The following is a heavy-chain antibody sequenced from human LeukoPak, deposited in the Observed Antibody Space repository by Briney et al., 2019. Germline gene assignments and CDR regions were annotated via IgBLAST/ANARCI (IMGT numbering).Heavy chain of an antibody. D-gene: IGHD7-27*01. J-gene: IGHJ4*02. Sequence: PGVSLRLSCAASGFTFSTYAMNWVRQAPGQGLEWVSGISGSGDNTYYADSVRGRFTISRDNSKNTLYLQMNSLRAEDTAVYYCAKDVGTFDYWGQGTLVTVSS. V-gene: IGHV3-23*01. CDR2: ISGSGDNT. CDR3: AKDVGTFDY. CDR1: GFTFSTYA.